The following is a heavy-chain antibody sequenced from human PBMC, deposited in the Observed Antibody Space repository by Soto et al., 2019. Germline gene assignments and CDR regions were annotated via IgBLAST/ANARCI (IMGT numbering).Heavy chain of an antibody. D-gene: IGHD6-13*01. J-gene: IGHJ4*02. CDR3: AIRMYSTKWYYLDY. CDR1: GFTVSSYA. Sequence: EMQLLESGGGLVQAGGSLRLSCAASGFTVSSYALNWVRQAPGKGLEWVSGISASTYYADSVKGLFTISRDTSKNTMYMQMNSMRAEDTAIYVCAIRMYSTKWYYLDYWGQGTLVTVSS. CDR2: ISAST. V-gene: IGHV3-23*01.